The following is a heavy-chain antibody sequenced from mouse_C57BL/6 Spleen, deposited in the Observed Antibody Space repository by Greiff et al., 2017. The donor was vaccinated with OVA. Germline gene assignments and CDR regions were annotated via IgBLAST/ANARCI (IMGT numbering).Heavy chain of an antibody. CDR2: IYPGDGDT. J-gene: IGHJ3*01. V-gene: IGHV1-82*01. CDR3: AREGLTGTWFAY. Sequence: QVQLQQSGPELVKPGASVKISCKASGYAFSSSWMNWVKQRPGKGLEWIGRIYPGDGDTNYNGKFKGKATLTADKSSSTAYMQLSSRTSEDSAVYCCAREGLTGTWFAYWGQGTLVTVSA. CDR1: GYAFSSSW. D-gene: IGHD4-1*01.